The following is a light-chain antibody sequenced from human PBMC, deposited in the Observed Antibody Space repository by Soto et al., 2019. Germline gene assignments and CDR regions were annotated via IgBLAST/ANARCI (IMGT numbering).Light chain of an antibody. J-gene: IGKJ4*01. CDR2: AAS. V-gene: IGKV1-9*01. CDR1: QGISSY. CDR3: QQLNIYPRK. Sequence: DIQLTQSPSFLSASVGDRVTITCRASQGISSYLAWYQQKPGKAPKLLIYAASTLQSGVPSRFSGSGSGTEFTLTISSLQPEDFATYYCQQLNIYPRKFGVGNKVEIK.